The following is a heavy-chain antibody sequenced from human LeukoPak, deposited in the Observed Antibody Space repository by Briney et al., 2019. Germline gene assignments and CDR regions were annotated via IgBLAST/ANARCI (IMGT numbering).Heavy chain of an antibody. V-gene: IGHV4-30-2*01. CDR2: IYHSGST. Sequence: PSETLSLTCAVSGVSISSGGYSWSWIRQPPGKGLEWIGYIYHSGSTYYNPSLKSRVTISVDRSKNQFSLKLSSVTAADTAVYYCAASSGVTLGRFWGQGFLVTVSS. CDR3: AASSGVTLGRF. J-gene: IGHJ4*02. D-gene: IGHD4/OR15-4a*01. CDR1: GVSISSGGYS.